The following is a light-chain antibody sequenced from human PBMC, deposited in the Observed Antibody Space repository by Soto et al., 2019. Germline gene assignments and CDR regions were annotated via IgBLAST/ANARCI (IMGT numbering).Light chain of an antibody. CDR3: SSHTISSALQV. CDR1: ISDFVVYNY. CDR2: GVS. V-gene: IGLV2-14*01. Sequence: QSVLTQPASVSGSPGHSITISCTGTISDFVVYNYVSWYQQHPGKAPKPMIYGVSNRPSGVSNRFSGSKSGNTASLTISGLQADDEADYYCSSHTISSALQVFGTGTKVTVL. J-gene: IGLJ1*01.